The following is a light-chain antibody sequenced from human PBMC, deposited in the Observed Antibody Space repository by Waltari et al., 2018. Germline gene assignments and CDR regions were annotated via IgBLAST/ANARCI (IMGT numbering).Light chain of an antibody. V-gene: IGKV3-11*01. J-gene: IGKJ4*01. CDR3: QQRSHLVT. Sequence: IVLTQSPATLSLSPGETATLSCRASQRESTYLAWYQHKPGQAPRLLIYDAFNRATGIPARFSGSGSGTDFTLTISGLEPEDFAVYFCQQRSHLVTFGGGTKVEIK. CDR2: DAF. CDR1: QRESTY.